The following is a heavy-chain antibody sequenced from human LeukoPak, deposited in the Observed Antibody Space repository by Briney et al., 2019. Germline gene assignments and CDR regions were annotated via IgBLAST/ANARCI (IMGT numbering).Heavy chain of an antibody. D-gene: IGHD3-22*01. V-gene: IGHV4-59*08. CDR1: GGSISAYY. CDR3: ARPLIVGSKGAFDI. CDR2: IYYSGST. Sequence: SETLSLTCTVSGGSISAYYWSWIRQPPGKGLEWIGYIYYSGSTNYNPSLKSRVTISVDTSKNQFSLKLSSVTAADTAVYYCARPLIVGSKGAFDIWGQGTIVPVSS. J-gene: IGHJ3*02.